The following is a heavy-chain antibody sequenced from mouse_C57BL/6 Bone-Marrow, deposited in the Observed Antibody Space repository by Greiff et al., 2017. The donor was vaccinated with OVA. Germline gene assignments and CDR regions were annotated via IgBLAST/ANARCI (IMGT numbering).Heavy chain of an antibody. Sequence: QVQLQQPGAELVKPGASVKLSCKASGYTFTSYWMQWVKQRPGQGLEWIGEIDPSDSYTNYNQKFKGKATLTVDTSSSTAYMQLSSLTSEDSAVYYCAMWSYAMDYWGQGTSVTVSS. J-gene: IGHJ4*01. CDR3: AMWSYAMDY. D-gene: IGHD1-1*02. V-gene: IGHV1-50*01. CDR1: GYTFTSYW. CDR2: IDPSDSYT.